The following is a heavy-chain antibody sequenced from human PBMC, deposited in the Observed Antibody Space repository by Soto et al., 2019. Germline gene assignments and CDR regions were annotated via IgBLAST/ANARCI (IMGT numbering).Heavy chain of an antibody. Sequence: QLQLQESGSGLVKPSQTLSLTCAVSGGSISSGGYSWSWLRQPPGKGLEWIGYIYHSGSTYYNPSLKTRVTIAVDRSMNPFSLKLSFVTAADTAVYYGARDSSGSRSGWFDPWGQGTLVTVSS. CDR3: ARDSSGSRSGWFDP. D-gene: IGHD3-22*01. CDR2: IYHSGST. CDR1: GGSISSGGYS. V-gene: IGHV4-30-2*01. J-gene: IGHJ5*02.